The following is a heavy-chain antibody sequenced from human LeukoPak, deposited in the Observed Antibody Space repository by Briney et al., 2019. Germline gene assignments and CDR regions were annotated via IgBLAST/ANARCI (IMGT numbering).Heavy chain of an antibody. CDR3: ARDGSNWSNDYYHGVDV. D-gene: IGHD4-11*01. CDR1: GDSVTTYY. V-gene: IGHV4-59*02. Sequence: SEALSLTCTVSGDSVTTYYWSWIRQPPGKGLEWLGYVYYSGSATYNPSLKSRVTISVDTSKNQFSLRLSSVTAADTAVYYCARDGSNWSNDYYHGVDVWGQGTTVTVSS. J-gene: IGHJ6*02. CDR2: VYYSGSA.